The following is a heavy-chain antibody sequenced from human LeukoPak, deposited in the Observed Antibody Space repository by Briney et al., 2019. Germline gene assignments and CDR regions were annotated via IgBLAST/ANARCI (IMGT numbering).Heavy chain of an antibody. CDR3: ARVGHRYSSGWYDY. J-gene: IGHJ4*02. CDR1: GGSISSSSYY. Sequence: SETLSLTCTVSGGSISSSSYYWGWIRQPPGKGLEWIGGIYYSGSTYYNPSLKSRVTISVDTSKNQFSLKLSSVTAADTAVYYCARVGHRYSSGWYDYWGQGTLVTVSS. CDR2: IYYSGST. V-gene: IGHV4-39*07. D-gene: IGHD6-19*01.